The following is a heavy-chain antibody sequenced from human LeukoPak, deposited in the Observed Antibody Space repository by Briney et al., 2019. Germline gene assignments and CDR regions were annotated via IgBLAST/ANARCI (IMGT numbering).Heavy chain of an antibody. CDR3: ARGGRDGDYRSDYYGMDV. CDR2: IYYSGST. J-gene: IGHJ6*02. CDR1: GGSISSGDYY. D-gene: IGHD4-17*01. V-gene: IGHV4-30-4*01. Sequence: SETLSLTCTVSGGSISSGDYYWSWIRQPPGKGLEWIGYIYYSGSTYYNPSLKSRVTISVDTSKNQFSLKLSSVTAADTAVYYCARGGRDGDYRSDYYGMDVWGQGTTVTVSS.